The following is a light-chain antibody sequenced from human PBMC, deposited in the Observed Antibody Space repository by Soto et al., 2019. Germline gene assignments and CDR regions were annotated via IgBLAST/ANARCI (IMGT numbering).Light chain of an antibody. J-gene: IGKJ1*01. V-gene: IGKV3-11*01. CDR3: QQRSNWPWT. CDR2: DAS. CDR1: QSVSSY. Sequence: ESVLTQSPAALSLSPEERATLSCRASQSVSSYLAWYQQKPGQAPRLLIYDASNRATGIPARFSGSGSGTDFTLTISSLEPEDFAVYYCQQRSNWPWTFGQGTKVAIK.